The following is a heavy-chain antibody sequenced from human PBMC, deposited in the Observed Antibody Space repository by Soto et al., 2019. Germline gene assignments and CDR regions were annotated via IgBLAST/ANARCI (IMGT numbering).Heavy chain of an antibody. D-gene: IGHD3-22*01. J-gene: IGHJ5*02. V-gene: IGHV4-59*08. CDR3: ARSSYYYDSSGYFFSWFDP. CDR1: GGSISSYY. CDR2: IYYSGST. Sequence: SETLSLTCTVSGGSISSYYWSWIRQPPGKGLEWIGYIYYSGSTNYNPSLKSRVTISVDTSKNQFSLRLSSVTAADTAVYYCARSSYYYDSSGYFFSWFDPWGQGTVVTVSS.